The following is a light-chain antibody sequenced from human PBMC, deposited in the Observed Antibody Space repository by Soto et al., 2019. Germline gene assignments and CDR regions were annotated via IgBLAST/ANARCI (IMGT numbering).Light chain of an antibody. CDR2: GAS. CDR3: QQYGSSPKT. CDR1: QSVSSSY. J-gene: IGKJ1*01. Sequence: EIVLTQSPGTLSLSPWERATLSCRASQSVSSSYLAWYQQKPGQAPRLLIYGASSRATGIPDRFSGSGSGTDFPLTISRLEPEDFAVYYCQQYGSSPKTFGQGTKVEIK. V-gene: IGKV3-20*01.